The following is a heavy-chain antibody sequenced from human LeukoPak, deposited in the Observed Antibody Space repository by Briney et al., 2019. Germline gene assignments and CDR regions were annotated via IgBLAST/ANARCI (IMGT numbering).Heavy chain of an antibody. CDR1: GFTFSSYS. CDR3: ARDEETHGLN. V-gene: IGHV3-21*01. D-gene: IGHD4-17*01. Sequence: WGSLRLSCAASGFTFSSYSMNWIRQAPGKGLEWVSSISSSSSYNYNADSMKGRITISKENAKNSLYLQMNSLRAEDTAVYYCARDEETHGLNSGQGTLVTVSS. CDR2: ISSSSSYN. J-gene: IGHJ4*02.